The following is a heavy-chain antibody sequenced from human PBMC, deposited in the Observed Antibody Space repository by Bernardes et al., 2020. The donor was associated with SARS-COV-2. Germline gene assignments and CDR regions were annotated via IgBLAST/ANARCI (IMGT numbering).Heavy chain of an antibody. D-gene: IGHD3-10*01. CDR1: GFTFRSYA. J-gene: IGHJ4*02. Sequence: GGSLILSCAASGFTFRSYAMSWVRQAPGKGLEWVSAISGSGGSTYYADSVKGRFTISRDNSKNTLYLQMNSLRAEDTAVYYCANGITMVQGPLDYWGQGTLVTVSS. CDR3: ANGITMVQGPLDY. CDR2: ISGSGGST. V-gene: IGHV3-23*01.